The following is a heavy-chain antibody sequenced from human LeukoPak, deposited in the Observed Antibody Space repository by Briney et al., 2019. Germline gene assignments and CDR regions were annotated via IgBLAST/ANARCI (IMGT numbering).Heavy chain of an antibody. D-gene: IGHD2-2*01. J-gene: IGHJ4*02. CDR2: INHSGST. Sequence: GSLRLSCAASGFTFSSYSMNWIRQPPGKGLEWIGEINHSGSTNYNPSLKSRVTISVDTSKNQFSLKLSSVTAADTAVYYCASQNVPATAIDYWGQGTLVTVSS. CDR3: ASQNVPATAIDY. V-gene: IGHV4-34*01. CDR1: GFTFSSYS.